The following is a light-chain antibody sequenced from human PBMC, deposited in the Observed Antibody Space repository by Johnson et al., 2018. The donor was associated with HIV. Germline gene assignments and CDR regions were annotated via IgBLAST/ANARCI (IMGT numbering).Light chain of an antibody. Sequence: QSVLTQPPSVSAAPGQKVTISCSGTSSNIGNNYVSWYQHLPGTAPKVLIYDNNRRPSGIPDLFSGSKSGTSATLGITGLQTGDEADYYCGTWDSSLSAGVFGTGTKVTVL. J-gene: IGLJ1*01. V-gene: IGLV1-51*01. CDR3: GTWDSSLSAGV. CDR2: DNN. CDR1: SSNIGNNY.